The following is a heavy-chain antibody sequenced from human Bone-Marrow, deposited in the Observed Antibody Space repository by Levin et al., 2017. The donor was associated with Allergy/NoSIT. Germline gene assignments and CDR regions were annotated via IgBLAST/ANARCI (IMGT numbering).Heavy chain of an antibody. V-gene: IGHV3-49*04. CDR1: GFTFGDCA. CDR3: TTADSAVKFDY. D-gene: IGHD3-16*02. Sequence: GGSLRLSCTGSGFTFGDCAMTWVRQAPGKGLEWVGFIRDSGFGGTTEYAASVKGRFTISRDDSKSIAYLQMNALKTEDTAVYYCTTADSAVKFDYWGQGVQVTVSS. CDR2: IRDSGFGGTT. J-gene: IGHJ4*02.